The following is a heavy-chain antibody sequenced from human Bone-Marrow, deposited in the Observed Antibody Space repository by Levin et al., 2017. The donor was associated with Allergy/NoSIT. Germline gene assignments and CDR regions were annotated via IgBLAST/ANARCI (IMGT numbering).Heavy chain of an antibody. CDR3: ARDRGPGSSWPFDY. J-gene: IGHJ4*02. CDR2: ISSSSSTI. D-gene: IGHD6-13*01. V-gene: IGHV3-48*04. Sequence: GGSLRLSCAASGFTFSSYSMNWVRQAPGKGLEWVSYISSSSSTIYYADSVKGRFTISRDNAKNSLYLQMNSLRAEDTAVYYCARDRGPGSSWPFDYWGQGTLVTVSS. CDR1: GFTFSSYS.